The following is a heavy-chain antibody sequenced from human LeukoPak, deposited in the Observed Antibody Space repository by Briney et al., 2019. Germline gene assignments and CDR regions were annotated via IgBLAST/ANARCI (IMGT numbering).Heavy chain of an antibody. CDR1: GGSISSSGYY. J-gene: IGHJ4*02. CDR2: IYYSGST. CDR3: ARSGYSYGLGY. D-gene: IGHD5-18*01. Sequence: SETLSLTCTVSGGSISSSGYYWGWIRQPPGKGLEWIGSIYYSGSTYYNSSLKSRVTISVDTSKNQFSLKLSSVTAADTAVYYCARSGYSYGLGYWGQGTLVTVSS. V-gene: IGHV4-39*07.